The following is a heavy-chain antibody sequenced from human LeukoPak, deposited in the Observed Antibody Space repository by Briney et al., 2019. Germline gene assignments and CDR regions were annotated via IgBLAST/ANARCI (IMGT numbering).Heavy chain of an antibody. V-gene: IGHV3-48*03. CDR1: GFTFSSYE. CDR2: ISSSSTI. Sequence: GGSLTPSCVASGFTFSSYEVNWVRQAPGKGLGWVSYISSSSTIYYADSVKGRLTISRDNAKNSLYLQMNGLRAEDTAVYYCARIQSMARGCHPWGQRTLVSVSS. CDR3: ARIQSMARGCHP. D-gene: IGHD3-10*01. J-gene: IGHJ5*02.